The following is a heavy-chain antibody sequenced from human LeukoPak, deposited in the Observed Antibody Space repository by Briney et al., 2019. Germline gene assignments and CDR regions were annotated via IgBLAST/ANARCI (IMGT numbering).Heavy chain of an antibody. CDR2: ISSSSSYI. CDR1: GFTFSSYS. Sequence: GGSLRLSCAASGFTFSSYSMNWVRQAPGKGLEWVSSISSSSSYIYYADSVKGRFTISRDNAKNSLYLQMNSLRAEDTAVYYCAKEAKQQRRPLDAFDIWGQGTMVTVSS. J-gene: IGHJ3*02. D-gene: IGHD6-13*01. CDR3: AKEAKQQRRPLDAFDI. V-gene: IGHV3-21*01.